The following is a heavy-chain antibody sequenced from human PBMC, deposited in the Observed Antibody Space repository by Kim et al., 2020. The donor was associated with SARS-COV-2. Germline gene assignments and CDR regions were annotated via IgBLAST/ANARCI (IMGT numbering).Heavy chain of an antibody. CDR1: GFTFSSYG. CDR2: ISYDGSNK. D-gene: IGHD3-9*01. J-gene: IGHJ4*02. V-gene: IGHV3-30*18. CDR3: AKDTYDIFTGYYTGFIY. Sequence: GGSLRLSCAASGFTFSSYGMHWVRQAPGKGLEWVAVISYDGSNKYYADSVKGRFTISRDNSKNTLYLQMNSLRAEDTAVYYCAKDTYDIFTGYYTGFIYWGQGTLVTVSS.